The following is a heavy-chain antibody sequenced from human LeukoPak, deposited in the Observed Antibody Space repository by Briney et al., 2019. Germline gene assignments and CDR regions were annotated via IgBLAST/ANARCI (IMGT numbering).Heavy chain of an antibody. Sequence: PSETLSLTCTVSGGSISSYYWSLIRQPPGKGLEWIGYIYYSGSTNYNPSLKSRVTISVDTSKNQFSLKLSSVTAADTAVYYCARDSASGSQTWFDPWGQGTLVTVSS. CDR2: IYYSGST. V-gene: IGHV4-59*01. D-gene: IGHD1-26*01. CDR1: GGSISSYY. J-gene: IGHJ5*02. CDR3: ARDSASGSQTWFDP.